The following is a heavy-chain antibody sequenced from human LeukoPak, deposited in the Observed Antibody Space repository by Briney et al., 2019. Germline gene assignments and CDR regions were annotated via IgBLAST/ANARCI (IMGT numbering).Heavy chain of an antibody. Sequence: SVKVSCKASGGTFSSYAISWVRQAPGQGLEWMGGIIPIFGTANYAQKFQGRVTITADESTSTAYMELNSLRSEDTAVYYCARDGWPTYYYDSSGQPDYGMDVWGQGTTVTVSS. CDR1: GGTFSSYA. J-gene: IGHJ6*02. D-gene: IGHD3-22*01. CDR2: IIPIFGTA. V-gene: IGHV1-69*13. CDR3: ARDGWPTYYYDSSGQPDYGMDV.